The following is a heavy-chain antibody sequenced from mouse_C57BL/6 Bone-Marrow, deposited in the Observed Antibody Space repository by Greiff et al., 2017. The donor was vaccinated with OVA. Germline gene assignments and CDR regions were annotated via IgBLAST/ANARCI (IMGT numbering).Heavy chain of an antibody. CDR2: INPNNGGT. CDR3: AAGYGSSHWYFDV. J-gene: IGHJ1*03. D-gene: IGHD1-1*01. CDR1: GYTFTDYN. V-gene: IGHV1-18*01. Sequence: EVKLVESGPELVKPGASVKIPCKASGYTFTDYNMDWVKQSHGKSLEWIGDINPNNGGTIYNQKFKGKATLTVDKSSSTAYMELRSLTSEDTAVYYCAAGYGSSHWYFDVWGTGTTVTVSA.